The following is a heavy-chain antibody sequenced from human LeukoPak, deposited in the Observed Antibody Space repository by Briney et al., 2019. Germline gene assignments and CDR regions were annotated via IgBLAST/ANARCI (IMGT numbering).Heavy chain of an antibody. CDR2: ISAYNGNT. Sequence: ASVKVSCKASGYTFTSYGISWVRQAPGQGLEWMGWISAYNGNTNYAQKLQGRVTMTTDTSTSTAYMELRSLRSDDTAVYYCAREIKATYYYDSSGLNYWGQGTLVTVSS. D-gene: IGHD3-22*01. V-gene: IGHV1-18*01. CDR1: GYTFTSYG. CDR3: AREIKATYYYDSSGLNY. J-gene: IGHJ4*02.